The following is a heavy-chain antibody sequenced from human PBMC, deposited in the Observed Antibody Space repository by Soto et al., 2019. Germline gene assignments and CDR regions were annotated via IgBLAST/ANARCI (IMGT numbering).Heavy chain of an antibody. CDR3: ARGISSGWYRAFDI. Sequence: SRRLSCAASGFSVSSNYMSGFRQAPGKGLEWVSVIYSGGSTYYADSVKGRFTISRDNSKNTLYLQMNSLRAEDTAVYYCARGISSGWYRAFDIWGQGTMVTVSS. D-gene: IGHD6-19*01. CDR1: GFSVSSNY. V-gene: IGHV3-53*01. CDR2: IYSGGST. J-gene: IGHJ3*02.